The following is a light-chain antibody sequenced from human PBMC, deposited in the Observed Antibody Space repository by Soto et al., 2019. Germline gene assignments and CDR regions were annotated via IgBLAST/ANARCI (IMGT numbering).Light chain of an antibody. CDR2: GTS. Sequence: VLSQSPAAVSLSPGEGATLSCRASQSVSSYLAWYQQKSGQPPRLLISGTSNRATGIPDRFSGSGSGRDFTLTISRLEPEDFAVYFCQQFGNSPWTFGQRTKVDIK. CDR3: QQFGNSPWT. J-gene: IGKJ1*01. V-gene: IGKV3-20*01. CDR1: QSVSSY.